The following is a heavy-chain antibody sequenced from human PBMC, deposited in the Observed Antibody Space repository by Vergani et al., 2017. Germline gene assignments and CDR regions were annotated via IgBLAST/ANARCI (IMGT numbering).Heavy chain of an antibody. V-gene: IGHV5-51*01. CDR1: GYSFTSYW. CDR2: IYPGDSDT. Sequence: EVQLVQSGAEVKTPGESLKISCKGSGYSFTSYWIGWVRQMPGKGLEWMGIIYPGDSDTRYSPSFQGQVTISADKSISTAYLQWSSLKASDTAMYYCARHSVPGYVDTAMATYGMDVWGQGTTVTVSS. CDR3: ARHSVPGYVDTAMATYGMDV. D-gene: IGHD5-18*01. J-gene: IGHJ6*02.